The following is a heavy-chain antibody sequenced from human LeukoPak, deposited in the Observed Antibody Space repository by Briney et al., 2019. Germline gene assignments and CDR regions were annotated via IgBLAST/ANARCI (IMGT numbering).Heavy chain of an antibody. D-gene: IGHD5-24*01. CDR1: GFTFSSYW. V-gene: IGHV3-7*01. CDR3: ARARRDGYTDGWFDP. J-gene: IGHJ5*02. CDR2: IKQDGSDK. Sequence: PGGSLRLSCAVSGFTFSSYWMSWVRQAPGKGLEWVANIKQDGSDKYYVDSVKGRFTISRDNAKNSLYLQMNSLRAEDTAVYYCARARRDGYTDGWFDPWGQGTLVTVSS.